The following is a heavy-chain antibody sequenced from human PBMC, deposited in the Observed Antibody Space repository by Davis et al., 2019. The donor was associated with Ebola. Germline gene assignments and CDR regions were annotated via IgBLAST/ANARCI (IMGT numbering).Heavy chain of an antibody. J-gene: IGHJ5*02. Sequence: MPSETLSLTCAVYGGSFSGYYWSWIRQPPGKGLEWIGEINHSGSTNYNPSLKRRVTISVDTSKNQFSLKLSSVTAADTAVYYCARDRAKVDPWGQGTLVTVSS. V-gene: IGHV4-34*01. CDR2: INHSGST. CDR1: GGSFSGYY. CDR3: ARDRAKVDP. D-gene: IGHD1-26*01.